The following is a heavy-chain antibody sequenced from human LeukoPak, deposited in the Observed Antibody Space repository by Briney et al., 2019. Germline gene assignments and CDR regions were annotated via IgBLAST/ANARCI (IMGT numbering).Heavy chain of an antibody. CDR3: ARQFSRYYYDSSGDY. V-gene: IGHV1-2*06. Sequence: AASVKVSCKASGYTFTGYYMHWVRQAPGQGLEWMGRINPNSGGTNYAQKFQGRVTMTRDTSISTAYMELSRLRSDGTAVYYCARQFSRYYYDSSGDYWGQGTLVTVSS. D-gene: IGHD3-22*01. CDR1: GYTFTGYY. CDR2: INPNSGGT. J-gene: IGHJ4*02.